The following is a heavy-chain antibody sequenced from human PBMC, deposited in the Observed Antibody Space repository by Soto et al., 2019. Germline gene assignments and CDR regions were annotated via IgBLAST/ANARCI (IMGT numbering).Heavy chain of an antibody. D-gene: IGHD3-3*01. Sequence: GGSLRLSCAVSGFTFSNAWMNWVRQAPGKGLEWVGRIKSKTDGGTTDYAAPVKGRFTISRDDSKNTLYLQMNSLKTEDTVVYYCTALNYDFWSGYFDYWGQGTLVTVSS. CDR2: IKSKTDGGTT. V-gene: IGHV3-15*07. J-gene: IGHJ4*02. CDR3: TALNYDFWSGYFDY. CDR1: GFTFSNAW.